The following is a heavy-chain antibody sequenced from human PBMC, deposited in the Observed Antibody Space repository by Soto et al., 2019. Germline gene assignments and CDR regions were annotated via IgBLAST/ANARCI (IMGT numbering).Heavy chain of an antibody. CDR3: ARYYVYTAMSEHQIYGMDV. Sequence: SVKVSFKASGGTFSSYAISWVRQAPGQGLEWMGGIIPIFGTANYAQKFQGRVTITADESTSTAYMELSSLRSEDTAVYYCARYYVYTAMSEHQIYGMDVWGQGTTVTGSS. V-gene: IGHV1-69*13. CDR2: IIPIFGTA. J-gene: IGHJ6*02. CDR1: GGTFSSYA. D-gene: IGHD5-18*01.